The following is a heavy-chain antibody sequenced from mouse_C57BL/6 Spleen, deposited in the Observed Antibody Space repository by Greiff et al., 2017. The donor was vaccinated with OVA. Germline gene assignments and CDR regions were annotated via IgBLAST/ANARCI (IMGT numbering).Heavy chain of an antibody. Sequence: EVKVEESGEGLVKPGGSLKLSCAASGFTFSSYAMSWVRQTPEKRLEWVAYISSGGDYIYYADTVKGRFTISRDNARNTLYLQMSSLKSEDTAMYYCTRDRGGQGWFAYWGQGTLVTVSA. V-gene: IGHV5-9-1*02. CDR1: GFTFSSYA. D-gene: IGHD3-3*01. J-gene: IGHJ3*01. CDR3: TRDRGGQGWFAY. CDR2: ISSGGDYI.